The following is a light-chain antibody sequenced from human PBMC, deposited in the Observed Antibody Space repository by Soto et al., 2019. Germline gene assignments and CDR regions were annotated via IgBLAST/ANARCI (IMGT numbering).Light chain of an antibody. CDR3: TSHTASSTWV. V-gene: IGLV2-11*01. J-gene: IGLJ3*02. CDR2: EVS. CDR1: SSDVGGYDY. Sequence: QSALTQPRSVSGSPGQSVTFSCTGTSSDVGGYDYVSWFQQHPGKAPKLMIYEVSRRPSGVSNRFSGSKSANTASLTISGLQAEDEADYYCTSHTASSTWVFGGGTQLTVL.